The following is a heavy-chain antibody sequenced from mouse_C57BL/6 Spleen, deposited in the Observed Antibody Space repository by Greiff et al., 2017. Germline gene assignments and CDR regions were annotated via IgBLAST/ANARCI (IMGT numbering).Heavy chain of an antibody. Sequence: QVQLKQSGAELARPGASVKLSCKASGYTFTSYGISWVKQTTGQGLEWIGDIYPRRGNTYYHETFKGKATLTADKNTSTAYMELRSLTAEDSAVYFGARRSSYDAYWGQGTLVTVSA. CDR2: IYPRRGNT. CDR3: ARRSSYDAY. J-gene: IGHJ3*01. D-gene: IGHD1-1*01. V-gene: IGHV1-81*01. CDR1: GYTFTSYG.